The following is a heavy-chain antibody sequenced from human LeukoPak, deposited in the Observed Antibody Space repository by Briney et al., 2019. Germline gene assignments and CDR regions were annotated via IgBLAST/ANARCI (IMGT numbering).Heavy chain of an antibody. V-gene: IGHV4-4*09. Sequence: SETLSLTCSVSGGSIGDHYWAWIRQPPGKGLEWIGHIYNRGSTNYNPSLKSRVTISVDTSKNQFSLKLNPVTAADTAVYYCARAVADNPFDYWAQGSLVTVSS. CDR2: IYNRGST. D-gene: IGHD6-19*01. CDR1: GGSIGDHY. CDR3: ARAVADNPFDY. J-gene: IGHJ4*02.